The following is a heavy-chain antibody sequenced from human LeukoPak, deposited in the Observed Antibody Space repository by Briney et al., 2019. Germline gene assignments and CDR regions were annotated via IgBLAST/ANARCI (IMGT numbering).Heavy chain of an antibody. Sequence: PSETLSLTCTVSGGSISSYYWSWIRQPPGKGLEWIGYIYYSGSTNYNPSLKSRVTISVDTSKNQFSLKLSSVTAADTAAYYCARDLRAVDYDFWTRPLYYGMDVWGQGTTVTVSS. D-gene: IGHD3-3*01. V-gene: IGHV4-59*01. CDR1: GGSISSYY. CDR3: ARDLRAVDYDFWTRPLYYGMDV. CDR2: IYYSGST. J-gene: IGHJ6*02.